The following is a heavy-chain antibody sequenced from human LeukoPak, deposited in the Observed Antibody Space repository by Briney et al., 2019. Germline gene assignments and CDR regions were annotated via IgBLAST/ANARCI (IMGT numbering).Heavy chain of an antibody. CDR1: GFAFKIYD. J-gene: IGHJ6*03. Sequence: GGSLRLSCAVSGFAFKIYDIHWVRQTTGKSLGWVSTIGTGGDTYYLGSVKGRFTISRENAKNSLYLQMNSLRAGDTGVYYCARGGDFGYSYGGYYYMDVWGKGTTVTVSS. CDR2: IGTGGDT. CDR3: ARGGDFGYSYGGYYYMDV. D-gene: IGHD5-18*01. V-gene: IGHV3-13*01.